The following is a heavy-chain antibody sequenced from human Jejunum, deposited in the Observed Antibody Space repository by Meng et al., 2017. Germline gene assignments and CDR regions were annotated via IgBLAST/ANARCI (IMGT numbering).Heavy chain of an antibody. V-gene: IGHV3-23*01. CDR1: GFVFHSDA. CDR2: ISGSGYSS. CDR3: AKVGPYYDISTGYFVDRYYFDY. D-gene: IGHD3-9*01. Sequence: GGSLRLSCEASGFVFHSDAMTWVRQAPGKGLEWVSFISGSGYSSNYADSVKGRFTISRDKSKSTLYLQMNSLRAEDTAVYYCAKVGPYYDISTGYFVDRYYFDYWGQGTRVTCSS. J-gene: IGHJ4*02.